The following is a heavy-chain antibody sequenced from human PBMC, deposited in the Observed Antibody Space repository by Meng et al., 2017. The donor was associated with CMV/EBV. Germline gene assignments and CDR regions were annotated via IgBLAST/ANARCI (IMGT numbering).Heavy chain of an antibody. J-gene: IGHJ5*02. Sequence: SVKVSCKASGGTFSNYTISWVRQAPGQGLEWMGRIIPILGIANYAQKFQGRVTITADKSTSTAYMELSSLRSEDTAVYYCARGIAAAGTSGWWFDPRGQGTLVTVSS. V-gene: IGHV1-69*02. D-gene: IGHD6-13*01. CDR3: ARGIAAAGTSGWWFDP. CDR1: GGTFSNYT. CDR2: IIPILGIA.